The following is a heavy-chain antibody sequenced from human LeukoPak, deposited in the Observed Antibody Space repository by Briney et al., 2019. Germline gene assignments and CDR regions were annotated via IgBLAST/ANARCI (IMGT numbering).Heavy chain of an antibody. CDR3: ARGPGFYCSSTSCSFDY. CDR1: GYTFTSYY. V-gene: IGHV1-46*01. Sequence: GASVKVSCKASGYTFTSYYMHWVRQAPGQGLEWMGIINPSGGSTSYAQKFQGRVTMTRDMCTSTVYMELSSLRSEDTAVYYCARGPGFYCSSTSCSFDYWGQGTLVTVSS. CDR2: INPSGGST. J-gene: IGHJ4*02. D-gene: IGHD2-2*01.